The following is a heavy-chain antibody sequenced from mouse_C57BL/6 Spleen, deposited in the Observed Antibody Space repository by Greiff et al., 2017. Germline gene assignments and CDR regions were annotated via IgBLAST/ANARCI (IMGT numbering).Heavy chain of an antibody. J-gene: IGHJ3*01. CDR3: ARERDGSSPFAY. CDR1: GYTFTSYD. Sequence: QVQLQQSGPELVKPGASVKLSCKASGYTFTSYDINWVKQRPGQGLEWIGWISPRNGSTKSNEHFRGKASWTVDTSSSTAYMELHSRTSEDSAVDVCARERDGSSPFAYWGQGTLVTVSA. CDR2: ISPRNGST. D-gene: IGHD1-1*01. V-gene: IGHV1-85*01.